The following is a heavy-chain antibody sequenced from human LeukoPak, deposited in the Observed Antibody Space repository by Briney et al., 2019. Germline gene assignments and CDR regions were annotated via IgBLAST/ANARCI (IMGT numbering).Heavy chain of an antibody. CDR1: GFSFSSYG. D-gene: IGHD6-19*01. CDR2: FSRSSSTI. J-gene: IGHJ4*02. V-gene: IGHV3-48*02. Sequence: SGRFLRLSCTALGFSFSSYGMDWGRQAPGKGLEWGSFFSRSSSTIYYADSVKGRFTISRDNAKNSLYLQMNSLRDEDTAVYYCAREGSVAGTPQYYFDYWGQGTLATVSS. CDR3: AREGSVAGTPQYYFDY.